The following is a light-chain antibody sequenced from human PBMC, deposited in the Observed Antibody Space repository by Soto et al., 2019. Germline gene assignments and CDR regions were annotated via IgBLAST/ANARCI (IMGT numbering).Light chain of an antibody. CDR2: DTS. V-gene: IGKV3-15*01. CDR3: QKYNNWPQIN. Sequence: EIVMPPSQATLSVSPVERAPLYCRASQSVSIKLAWYQQKPGQAPRLIIYDTSNRATGIPDRFSGSGSGTEFTLTISRLKSEDFAVYYCQKYNNWPQINCGKGPRREIK. J-gene: IGKJ5*01. CDR1: QSVSIK.